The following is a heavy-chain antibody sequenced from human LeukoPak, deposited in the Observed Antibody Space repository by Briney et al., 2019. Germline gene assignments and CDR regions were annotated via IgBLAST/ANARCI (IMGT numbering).Heavy chain of an antibody. J-gene: IGHJ3*02. CDR2: INHSGST. V-gene: IGHV4-34*01. CDR1: GGSFSGYY. D-gene: IGHD6-6*01. CDR3: ARGQGVAARPNDAFDI. Sequence: SETLSLTCAVYGGSFSGYYWSWIRQPPGKGLEWIGEINHSGSTNYNPSLKSRVTISVDTSKNQFSLKLSSVTAADTAVYYCARGQGVAARPNDAFDIWSQGTMVTVSS.